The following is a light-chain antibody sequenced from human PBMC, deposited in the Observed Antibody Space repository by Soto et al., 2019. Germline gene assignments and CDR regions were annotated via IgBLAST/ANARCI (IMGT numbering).Light chain of an antibody. CDR2: QDT. CDR1: KLGDKY. J-gene: IGLJ2*01. V-gene: IGLV3-1*01. CDR3: QAWDTNTL. Sequence: SYELTQPPSVSVSPGQTASITCSGDKLGDKYAFWYQQKPGQSPVLVIYQDTKRPSGIPERFSGSNSGNTATLTISGTQTMDEADYYCQAWDTNTLFGGGTQLTVL.